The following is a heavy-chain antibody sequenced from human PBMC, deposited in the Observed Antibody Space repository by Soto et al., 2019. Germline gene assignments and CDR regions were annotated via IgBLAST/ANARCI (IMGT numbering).Heavy chain of an antibody. V-gene: IGHV3-30*18. D-gene: IGHD3-3*01. CDR1: GFLFSNYG. J-gene: IGHJ4*02. CDR2: ISYDGSDE. CDR3: AKAFGIWSGYSEY. Sequence: QVQLVESGGGVVQPGRSLRLSCAASGFLFSNYGMHWVRQAPGKGLEWVAVISYDGSDEYYADSVKGRFTISRDKSTNTLYLQMNSLRAEDTAVYYCAKAFGIWSGYSEYWGQGTLVTVSS.